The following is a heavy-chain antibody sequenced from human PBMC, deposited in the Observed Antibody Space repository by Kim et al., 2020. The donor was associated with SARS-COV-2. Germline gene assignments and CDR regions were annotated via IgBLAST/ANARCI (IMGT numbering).Heavy chain of an antibody. J-gene: IGHJ6*02. D-gene: IGHD2-15*01. V-gene: IGHV3-23*01. CDR3: AKDGCRVVVAATCGMDV. CDR2: ISGSGGST. Sequence: SLLLSCAASGFNFSSYAMSWVRQAPGKGLEWVSAISGSGGSTYYADSVKGRFTISRDNSKNTLYLQMNSLRAEDTAVYYCAKDGCRVVVAATCGMDVWGQGTTVTVSS. CDR1: GFNFSSYA.